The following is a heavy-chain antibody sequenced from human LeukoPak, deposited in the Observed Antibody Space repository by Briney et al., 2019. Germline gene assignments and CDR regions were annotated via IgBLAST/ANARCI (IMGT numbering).Heavy chain of an antibody. CDR1: GLTFSSYA. CDR3: AKDRFYDSSGYGDY. J-gene: IGHJ4*02. V-gene: IGHV3-23*01. D-gene: IGHD3-22*01. Sequence: GGSLRLSCVASGLTFSSYAMSWVRQAPGKGLEWVSAISGSGGSTYYADSVKGRFTISRDNSKNTLYLQMNSLRAEDTAVYYCAKDRFYDSSGYGDYWGQGTLVTVSS. CDR2: ISGSGGST.